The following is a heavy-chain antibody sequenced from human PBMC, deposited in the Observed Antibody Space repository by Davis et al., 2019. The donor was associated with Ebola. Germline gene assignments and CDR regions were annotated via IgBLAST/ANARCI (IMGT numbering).Heavy chain of an antibody. CDR3: ARDSGIAVAGND. Sequence: PGGSLRLSCAASGFTFSSYAMSWVRQAPGKGLEWVSAISGSGGSTYYADSVKGRFTISRDNAKNTLYLQMNSLRAEDTAVYYCARDSGIAVAGNDWGQGTLVTVSS. D-gene: IGHD6-19*01. V-gene: IGHV3-23*01. CDR2: ISGSGGST. CDR1: GFTFSSYA. J-gene: IGHJ4*02.